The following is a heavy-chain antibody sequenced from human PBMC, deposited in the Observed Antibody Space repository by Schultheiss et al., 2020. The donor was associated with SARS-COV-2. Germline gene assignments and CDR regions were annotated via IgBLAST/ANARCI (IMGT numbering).Heavy chain of an antibody. CDR2: IYYSGST. V-gene: IGHV4-39*01. CDR1: GGSISSSSYY. J-gene: IGHJ3*02. Sequence: SETLSLTCTVSGGSISSSSYYWGWIRQPPGKGLEWIGSIYYSGSTYYNPSLKSRVTISVDTSKNQFSLKLSSVTAADTAVYYCARGGPRAFDIWGQGTMVTVSS. CDR3: ARGGPRAFDI.